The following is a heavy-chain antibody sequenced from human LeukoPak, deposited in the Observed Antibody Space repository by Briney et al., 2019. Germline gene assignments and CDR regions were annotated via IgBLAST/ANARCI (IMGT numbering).Heavy chain of an antibody. D-gene: IGHD2-21*01. J-gene: IGHJ5*02. V-gene: IGHV1-2*02. CDR2: INPRDGST. CDR1: GYTFSDYY. CDR3: AREAYCGAGSCYPWFDP. Sequence: EASVKVSCKSSGYTFSDYYIHWIRQVPGAGLEWMGWINPRDGSTNYAQNFQGRVTMTRDSSINTAYMELNSLKSDDTAVFYCAREAYCGAGSCYPWFDPWGQGTLVIVSS.